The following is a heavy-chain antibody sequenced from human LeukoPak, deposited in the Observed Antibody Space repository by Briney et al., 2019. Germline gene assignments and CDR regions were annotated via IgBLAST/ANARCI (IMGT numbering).Heavy chain of an antibody. J-gene: IGHJ4*02. CDR1: GFTFSSYS. D-gene: IGHD2-15*01. V-gene: IGHV3-21*01. CDR2: ISSSSSYI. CDR3: ARDRWPGYFDY. Sequence: GGSLRLSCAASGFTFSSYSMNWVRQAPGKGLEWVSSISSSSSYIYYADSVKGRFTISRDNAKNSLYLQMNSLRAEDTAVYYCARDRWPGYFDYWGQGTLVTVSS.